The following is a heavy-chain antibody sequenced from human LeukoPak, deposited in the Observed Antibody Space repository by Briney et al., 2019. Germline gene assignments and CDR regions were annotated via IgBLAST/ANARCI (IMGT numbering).Heavy chain of an antibody. D-gene: IGHD5-12*01. CDR1: GYTFISHW. CDR3: ARGGKSAYGWFDP. V-gene: IGHV5-51*01. Sequence: GESLKIPCKGSGYTFISHWISWGRQMPGKGLDWMGIIYLDDSDIRYSASFQGQVTISADKAISTAYLQWGSLKASDTAMYYCARGGKSAYGWFDPWGQGALVTVS. CDR2: IYLDDSDI. J-gene: IGHJ5*02.